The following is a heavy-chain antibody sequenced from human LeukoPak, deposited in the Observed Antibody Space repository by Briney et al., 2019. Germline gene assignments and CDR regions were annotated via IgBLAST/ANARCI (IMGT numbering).Heavy chain of an antibody. CDR3: AKDRGYYFDY. D-gene: IGHD3-10*01. Sequence: PGGSLRLSCAASGFTFISYAIHWVRQAPGKGLEWVAVISFHGTDSFYADSVKGRFTISRDHSKNTLYLQMNSLRAEGTAVYYCAKDRGYYFDYWGQGTLVTVSS. V-gene: IGHV3-30*04. CDR2: ISFHGTDS. CDR1: GFTFISYA. J-gene: IGHJ4*02.